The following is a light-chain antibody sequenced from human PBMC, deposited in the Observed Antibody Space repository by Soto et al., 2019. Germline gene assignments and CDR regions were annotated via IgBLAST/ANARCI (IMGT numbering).Light chain of an antibody. CDR2: STN. V-gene: IGLV7-43*01. CDR3: LLYYGGQLGV. CDR1: TGAVTSGYY. Sequence: QTVVTQEPSLTVSPGGTVTLTCASSTGAVTSGYYPNWFQQKPGQAPRALIYSTNNKYSWTPARFSGSLLGGKAALTLSGVXXXXXADYYCLLYYGGQLGVFGGGTKL. J-gene: IGLJ2*01.